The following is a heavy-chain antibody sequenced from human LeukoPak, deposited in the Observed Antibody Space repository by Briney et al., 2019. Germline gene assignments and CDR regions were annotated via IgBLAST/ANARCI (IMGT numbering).Heavy chain of an antibody. CDR1: GFTFSSYG. CDR2: ISYDGSNK. J-gene: IGHJ6*02. CDR3: AKDMGTSLERQYYYYGMDV. Sequence: GRSLRLSCAASGFTFSSYGMHWVRQAPGKGLEWVAVISYDGSNKYYADSVKGRFTISRDNSNNTLYLQMNSLRAEDTAVYYCAKDMGTSLERQYYYYGMDVWGQGTTVTVSS. D-gene: IGHD1-1*01. V-gene: IGHV3-30*18.